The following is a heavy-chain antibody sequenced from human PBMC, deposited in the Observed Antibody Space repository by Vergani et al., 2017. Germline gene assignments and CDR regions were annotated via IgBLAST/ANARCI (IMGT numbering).Heavy chain of an antibody. Sequence: QVQLQESGPGLVKPSGTLSLTCAVSGGSISSSNWWSWVRQPPGKGLEWIGEIYHSGSTNYNPSLKSRVTISVDKSKNQFSLKLSSVTAADTAVYYCARAPYYDFWSGYSNWFDPWGQGTLVTVSS. CDR1: GGSISSSNW. J-gene: IGHJ5*02. CDR2: IYHSGST. CDR3: ARAPYYDFWSGYSNWFDP. D-gene: IGHD3-3*01. V-gene: IGHV4-4*02.